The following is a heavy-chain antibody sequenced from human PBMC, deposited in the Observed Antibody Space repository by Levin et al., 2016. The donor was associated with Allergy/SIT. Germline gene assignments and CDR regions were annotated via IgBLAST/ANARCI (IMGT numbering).Heavy chain of an antibody. CDR1: GDSISSSSSY. D-gene: IGHD6-19*01. CDR2: IYYTRSP. V-gene: IGHV4-39*07. Sequence: SETLSLTCTVSGDSISSSSSYWGWVRQPPGKGLEWIGTIYYTRSPYYNPSLKSRLTISVDTSKNQFSLKLSSVTAADTAVYYCARERSSGWYNWGQGTLVTVSS. CDR3: ARERSSGWYN. J-gene: IGHJ4*02.